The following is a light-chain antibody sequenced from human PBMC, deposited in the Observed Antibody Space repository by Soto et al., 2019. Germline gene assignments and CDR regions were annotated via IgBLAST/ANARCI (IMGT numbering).Light chain of an antibody. CDR1: QSVSSN. J-gene: IGKJ5*01. V-gene: IGKV3-11*01. Sequence: EIVMTQSPATLSVSPGDRATLSCRASQSVSSNLAWYQQKPGQAPRLLIYDASNRATDIPARFSGSGSGTDFTLTISSLEPEDFAVYYCQQRSNWPPITFGQGTRLEIK. CDR2: DAS. CDR3: QQRSNWPPIT.